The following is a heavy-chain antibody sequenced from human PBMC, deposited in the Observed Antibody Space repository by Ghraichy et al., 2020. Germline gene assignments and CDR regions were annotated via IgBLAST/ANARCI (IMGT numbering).Heavy chain of an antibody. Sequence: SETLSLTCTVSGDSIRSYYWTWIRQPPGKGLEWIGYIHYSGSTDRKPSLKSRVTMSVDPSKNQFSLKLASATAADTGVYYCARVVTGGHLDDWGQGTLVTVSS. V-gene: IGHV4-59*01. CDR3: ARVVTGGHLDD. D-gene: IGHD4-23*01. J-gene: IGHJ4*02. CDR1: GDSIRSYY. CDR2: IHYSGST.